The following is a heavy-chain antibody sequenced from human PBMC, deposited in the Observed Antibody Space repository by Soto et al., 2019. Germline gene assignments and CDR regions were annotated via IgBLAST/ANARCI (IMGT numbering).Heavy chain of an antibody. CDR2: IKEKSEGETT. CDR1: GFTFSKAW. Sequence: EVQLVESGGGLVKPGGSLRLSCAASGFTFSKAWMNWVRQAPGKGLEWVGRIKEKSEGETTDYASFVKGRFTISRDDPKNTLYLQMSRPDTEHTLAYYCTTVPLLRFASGCWGQGTLVTVSP. CDR3: TTVPLLRFASGC. V-gene: IGHV3-15*07. J-gene: IGHJ4*02. D-gene: IGHD3-3*01.